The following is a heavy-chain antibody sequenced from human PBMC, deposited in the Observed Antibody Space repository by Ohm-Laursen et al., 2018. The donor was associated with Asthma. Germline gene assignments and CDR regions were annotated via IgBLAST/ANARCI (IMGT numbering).Heavy chain of an antibody. CDR1: GFTVSSNY. D-gene: IGHD3-16*01. CDR2: ISGSGGST. V-gene: IGHV3-53*05. Sequence: GSLRLSCAASGFTVSSNYMSWVRQAPGKGLEWVSAISGSGGSTYYADSVKGRFTISRDNSKNTLYLQMNSLRAEDTAVYYCARSSENGGDAFDIWGQGTMVTVSS. J-gene: IGHJ3*02. CDR3: ARSSENGGDAFDI.